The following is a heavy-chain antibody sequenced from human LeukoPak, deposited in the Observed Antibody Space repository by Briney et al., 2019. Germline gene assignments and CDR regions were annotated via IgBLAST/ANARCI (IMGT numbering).Heavy chain of an antibody. CDR1: GDSITSRSFY. CDR2: VYYSGRT. D-gene: IGHD1-26*01. J-gene: IGHJ4*02. Sequence: SETLSLTCFVSGDSITSRSFYWGWIRQPPGKNLEWIGNVYYSGRTSYNPYLKTRVTISVYTSRNHFNLKLTTVTAADTAVYSCARRGNGSFYYFDDWGQRTLVTVSS. V-gene: IGHV4-39*02. CDR3: ARRGNGSFYYFDD.